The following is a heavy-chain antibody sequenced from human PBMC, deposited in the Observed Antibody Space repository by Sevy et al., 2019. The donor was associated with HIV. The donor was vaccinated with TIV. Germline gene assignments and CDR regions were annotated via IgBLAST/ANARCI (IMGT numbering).Heavy chain of an antibody. D-gene: IGHD3-22*01. CDR1: GFTFSSYA. V-gene: IGHV3-23*01. CDR3: AKDRYYYDSSGIPTYDY. CDR2: ISGSGGST. Sequence: GGSLRLSCAASGFTFSSYAMSWVRQAPGKGLEWVSAISGSGGSTYNADSVKGRFSISRDNSKNTLYLQMNSLRAEDTAVYYCAKDRYYYDSSGIPTYDYWGQGTLVTVSS. J-gene: IGHJ4*02.